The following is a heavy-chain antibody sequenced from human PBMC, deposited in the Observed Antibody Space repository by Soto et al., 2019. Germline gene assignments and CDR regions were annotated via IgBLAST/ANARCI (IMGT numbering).Heavy chain of an antibody. CDR3: ARGPVQLERPGHNWFDP. CDR1: GYTFTGYY. V-gene: IGHV1-2*04. CDR2: INPNSGGT. D-gene: IGHD1-1*01. J-gene: IGHJ5*02. Sequence: ASVKVSCKASGYTFTGYYMHWVRQAPGQGLEWMGWINPNSGGTNYAQKFQGWVTMTRDTSISTAYMELSRLRSDDTAVYYCARGPVQLERPGHNWFDPWGQGTLVTVSS.